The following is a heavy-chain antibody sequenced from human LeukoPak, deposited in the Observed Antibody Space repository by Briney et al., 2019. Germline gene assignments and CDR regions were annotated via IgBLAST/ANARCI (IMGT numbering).Heavy chain of an antibody. CDR3: ARDHVTTGYFDY. Sequence: TLSLTCTVSGGSISSGGYYWSWIRQHPGKGLEWIGYIYYSRSTYYDPSLKSRVTISVDTSKNQYSLKLSSVTAADTAVYYCARDHVTTGYFDYWGEGTLVTVSS. V-gene: IGHV4-31*03. J-gene: IGHJ4*02. D-gene: IGHD4-17*01. CDR2: IYYSRST. CDR1: GGSISSGGYY.